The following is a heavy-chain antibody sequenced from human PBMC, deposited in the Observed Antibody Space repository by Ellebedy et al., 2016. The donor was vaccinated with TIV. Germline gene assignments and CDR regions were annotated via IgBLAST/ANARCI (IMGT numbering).Heavy chain of an antibody. V-gene: IGHV3-23*01. CDR3: ARDRARYCSSTSCYDKLIDY. J-gene: IGHJ4*02. CDR1: GFTFSSYA. Sequence: GESLKISXAASGFTFSSYAMSWVRQAPGKGLEWVSAISGSGGSTYYADSVKGRFTISRDNAKNSLYLQMNSLRAEDTAVYYCARDRARYCSSTSCYDKLIDYWGQGTLVTVSS. D-gene: IGHD2-2*01. CDR2: ISGSGGST.